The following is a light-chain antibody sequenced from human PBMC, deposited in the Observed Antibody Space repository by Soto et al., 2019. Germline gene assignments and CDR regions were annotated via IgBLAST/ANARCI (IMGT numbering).Light chain of an antibody. CDR1: QSISSW. CDR2: DAS. CDR3: QQYNSYSQT. Sequence: DIQMTQSPSTLSASVGDRVTITCRASQSISSWLAWYQQKPGKAPKLLIYDASSLESGVPSRLSGSGSGTEFTLTISSLQPDDFATYYCQQYNSYSQTFGQGTKVDIX. J-gene: IGKJ1*01. V-gene: IGKV1-5*01.